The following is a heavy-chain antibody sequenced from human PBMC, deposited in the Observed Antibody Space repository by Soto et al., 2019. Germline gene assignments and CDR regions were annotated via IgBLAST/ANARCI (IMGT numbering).Heavy chain of an antibody. Sequence: QVQLVESGGGVFQPGRSLRLSCAASGFTFSSYGMHWVRQAPGKGLEWVAVIWYDGSNKYYADSVKGRFTISRDNSKNTLYLQMNSLRAEDTAVYYCARDLPSIAAAPQPPGYWGQGTLVTVSS. D-gene: IGHD6-13*01. CDR3: ARDLPSIAAAPQPPGY. CDR1: GFTFSSYG. CDR2: IWYDGSNK. J-gene: IGHJ4*02. V-gene: IGHV3-33*01.